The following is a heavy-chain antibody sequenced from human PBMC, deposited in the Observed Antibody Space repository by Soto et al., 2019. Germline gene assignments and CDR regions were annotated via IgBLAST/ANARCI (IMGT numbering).Heavy chain of an antibody. J-gene: IGHJ6*03. V-gene: IGHV4-34*01. CDR1: GGSFSGYY. Sequence: SETLSLTCALYGGSFSGYYWSWIRQPPGKGLEWIGEINHSGSTNYNPSLKSRVTISVDTSKNQFSLKLSSVTAADTVVYYCARGVDEAGTFLYYMDVWGKGTTVTVSS. D-gene: IGHD6-19*01. CDR2: INHSGST. CDR3: ARGVDEAGTFLYYMDV.